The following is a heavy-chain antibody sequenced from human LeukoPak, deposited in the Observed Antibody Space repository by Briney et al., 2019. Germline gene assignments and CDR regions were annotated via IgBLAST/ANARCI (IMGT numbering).Heavy chain of an antibody. V-gene: IGHV4-39*01. CDR3: ARQTETYYYGSGSPNWFDP. Sequence: SETLSLTCTVSGGSISSSSYYWGWIRQSPGKGLEWIGSIYYSGSTCYNPSLKSRVTISVDTSKNQFSLKLSSVTAADTAVYYCARQTETYYYGSGSPNWFDPWGQGTLVTVSS. CDR2: IYYSGST. J-gene: IGHJ5*02. CDR1: GGSISSSSYY. D-gene: IGHD3-10*01.